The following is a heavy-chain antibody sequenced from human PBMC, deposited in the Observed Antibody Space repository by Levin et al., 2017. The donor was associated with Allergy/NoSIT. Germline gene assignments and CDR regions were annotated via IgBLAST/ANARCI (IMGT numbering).Heavy chain of an antibody. CDR3: ARESLILPSPLDY. Sequence: PGGSLRLSCAASGFTFNRNAMSWVRQAPGKGLEWVSAISDSGGSTYYADSVKGRFTISRDNSKNTLYLQMNSLRAEDTALYFCARESLILPSPLDYWGQGILVTVSS. J-gene: IGHJ4*02. V-gene: IGHV3-23*01. CDR1: GFTFNRNA. CDR2: ISDSGGST.